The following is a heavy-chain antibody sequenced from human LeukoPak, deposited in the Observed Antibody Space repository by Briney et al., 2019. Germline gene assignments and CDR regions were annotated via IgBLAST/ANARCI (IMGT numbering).Heavy chain of an antibody. CDR1: GDSIISTNW. V-gene: IGHV4-4*02. CDR2: IYHSGNT. J-gene: IGHJ3*02. D-gene: IGHD1-1*01. CDR3: ARNDGNAAFDI. Sequence: SETLSLTCAVSGDSIISTNWWSWVRQPPGKGLEWIGEIYHSGNTNYNPSLKSRVTISVDKSKSQFSLKLNSVTAADTAVYYCARNDGNAAFDIWGQGTMVTVSS.